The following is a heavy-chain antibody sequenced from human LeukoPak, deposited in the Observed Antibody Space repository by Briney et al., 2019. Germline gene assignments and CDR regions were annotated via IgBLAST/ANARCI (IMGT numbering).Heavy chain of an antibody. Sequence: ASVKVSCKASGGTFSSYAISRVRQAPGQGLEWMGGIIPSFGTANYAQKFQGRVTITADESTSTAYMELSSLRSEDTAVYYCARAVEMATIQGAMAFDIWGQGTMVTVSS. V-gene: IGHV1-69*13. CDR1: GGTFSSYA. CDR2: IIPSFGTA. J-gene: IGHJ3*02. CDR3: ARAVEMATIQGAMAFDI. D-gene: IGHD5-24*01.